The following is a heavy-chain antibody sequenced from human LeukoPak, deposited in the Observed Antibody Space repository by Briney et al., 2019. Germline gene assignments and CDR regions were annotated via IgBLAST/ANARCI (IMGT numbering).Heavy chain of an antibody. CDR1: GFTFSSYE. Sequence: GGSLRLSCAASGFTFSSYEMNWVRQAPGKGLEWVSSISSSSSYIYYADSVKGRFTISRDNAKKSLHLQMNSLRAEDTAVYYCARAIEGDENWFDPWGQGTLVIVSS. J-gene: IGHJ5*02. D-gene: IGHD1-26*01. CDR2: ISSSSSYI. CDR3: ARAIEGDENWFDP. V-gene: IGHV3-21*01.